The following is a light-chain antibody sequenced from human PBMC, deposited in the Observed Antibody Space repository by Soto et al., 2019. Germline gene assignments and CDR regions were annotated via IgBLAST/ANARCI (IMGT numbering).Light chain of an antibody. J-gene: IGKJ4*01. V-gene: IGKV1-33*01. CDR3: QQSENGPLT. Sequence: DIQMPQSPSSLSASVGDRITITCQASQDINKYLNWYQHKLGKAPKLLIYDASNLQGVGPSSFSGSGSGTHFSLSISSLQPEDIATYYCQQSENGPLTFGGGTKVEIK. CDR1: QDINKY. CDR2: DAS.